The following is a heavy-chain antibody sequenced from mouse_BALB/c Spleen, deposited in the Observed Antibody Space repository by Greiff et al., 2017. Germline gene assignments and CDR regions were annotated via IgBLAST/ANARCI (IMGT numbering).Heavy chain of an antibody. CDR3: ARPDWDGGYYFGY. J-gene: IGHJ2*01. D-gene: IGHD4-1*01. V-gene: IGHV5-6*01. CDR1: GFTFSSYG. CDR2: ISSGGRYP. Sequence: EVQVVESGGDLVKPGGSLTLSCAASGFTFSSYGMSWVRQTPDKRLGWVATISSGGRYPYYPDSVKERFTNSRANAKNTLYLQMSSLKSEDTAMYYCARPDWDGGYYFGYWGQGTTLTVSS.